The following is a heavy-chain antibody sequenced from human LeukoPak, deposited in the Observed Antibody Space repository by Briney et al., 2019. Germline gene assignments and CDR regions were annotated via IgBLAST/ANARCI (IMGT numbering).Heavy chain of an antibody. J-gene: IGHJ4*02. CDR1: GFTFSSYS. V-gene: IGHV3-21*01. CDR2: IGSSSSYI. CDR3: ARDRCSGGSCYSGWTYFDY. D-gene: IGHD2-15*01. Sequence: GGSLRLSCAASGFTFSSYSMNWVRQAPGKGLEWVSSIGSSSSYIYYADSVKGRFTISRDNAKNSLYLQMNSLRAEDTAVYYCARDRCSGGSCYSGWTYFDYWGQGTLVTVSS.